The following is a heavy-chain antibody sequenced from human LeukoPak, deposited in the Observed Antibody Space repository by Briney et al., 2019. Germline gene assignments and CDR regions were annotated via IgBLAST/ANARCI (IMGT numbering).Heavy chain of an antibody. D-gene: IGHD6-13*01. CDR3: ARDEAAAGSNGAFDI. V-gene: IGHV3-7*01. CDR1: GFTFSSYW. J-gene: IGHJ3*02. CDR2: IKQDGSEK. Sequence: GGSLRLSCAASGFTFSSYWMSWVRQAPGKGLEWVANIKQDGSEKYYVDSVKGRFTISGDNAKNSLYLQMNSLRAEDTAVYYCARDEAAAGSNGAFDIWGQGTMVTVSS.